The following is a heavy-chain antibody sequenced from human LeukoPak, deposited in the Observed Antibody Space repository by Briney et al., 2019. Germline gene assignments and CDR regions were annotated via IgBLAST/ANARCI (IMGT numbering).Heavy chain of an antibody. CDR2: IYSSGST. Sequence: SETLSLTCTVSGXSVSSYYWSWIRQPPGKGLEWIGNIYSSGSTNYNPSLKSRVTISIDTSKKQFSLNLSSVTAADTAVYYCARRIDVYVYFDYWGQGALVTVSS. J-gene: IGHJ4*02. CDR3: ARRIDVYVYFDY. V-gene: IGHV4-59*08. CDR1: GXSVSSYY. D-gene: IGHD3-16*01.